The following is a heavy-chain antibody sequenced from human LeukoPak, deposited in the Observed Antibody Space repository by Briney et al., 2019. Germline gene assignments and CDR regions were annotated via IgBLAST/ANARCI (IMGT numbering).Heavy chain of an antibody. CDR3: ASKIAWWALDI. J-gene: IGHJ3*02. V-gene: IGHV7-4-1*02. Sequence: ASVKVSCKASGYTFTSYAMNWVRQAPGQGLEWMGWINTNAGNPTYAQGFTGRFVFSLDTSVSTAYLQISSLKAEDTAVYYCASKIAWWALDIWGQGTMVTVSS. D-gene: IGHD2-8*02. CDR1: GYTFTSYA. CDR2: INTNAGNP.